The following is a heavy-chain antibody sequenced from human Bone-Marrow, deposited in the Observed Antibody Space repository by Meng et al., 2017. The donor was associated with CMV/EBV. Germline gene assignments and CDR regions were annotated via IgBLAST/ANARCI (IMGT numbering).Heavy chain of an antibody. CDR3: ARDLGCSSTSCYEGGYYYYYYGMDV. Sequence: LSLTCAASGFTFSSYAMHWVRQAPGKGLEWVAVISYDGSNKYYADSVKGRFTISRDNSKNTLYLQMNSLRAEDTAVYYCARDLGCSSTSCYEGGYYYYYYGMDVWGQGTTVTVSS. D-gene: IGHD2-2*01. CDR2: ISYDGSNK. V-gene: IGHV3-30*04. CDR1: GFTFSSYA. J-gene: IGHJ6*02.